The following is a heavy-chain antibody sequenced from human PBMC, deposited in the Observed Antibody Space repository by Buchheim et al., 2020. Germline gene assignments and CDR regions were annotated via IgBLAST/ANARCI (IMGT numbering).Heavy chain of an antibody. D-gene: IGHD6-19*01. J-gene: IGHJ6*02. CDR1: GGSISSYY. CDR3: ARTRHDSSGWYGGVGYYYGMDV. V-gene: IGHV4-59*01. Sequence: QVQLQESGPGLVKPSETLSLTCTVSGGSISSYYWSWIRQPPGKGLEWIGYIYYSGSTNYNPSLKSRVTISVDTSKNQLSLNLSSVTAADTAVYYCARTRHDSSGWYGGVGYYYGMDVWGQGTT. CDR2: IYYSGST.